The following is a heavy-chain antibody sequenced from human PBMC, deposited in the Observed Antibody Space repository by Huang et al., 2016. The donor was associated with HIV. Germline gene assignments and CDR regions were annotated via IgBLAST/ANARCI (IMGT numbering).Heavy chain of an antibody. CDR2: MTKDGINK. CDR3: ARTGYYDSSPAYFQH. Sequence: QVQLVESGGGVVQPGRSLSLSCAASGFSFSAYDMFWVRQAPGRGLEWVSVMTKDGINKYYTDDVKGRFTISRDNYKKKVYLQMSSLKPEDTAVYYCARTGYYDSSPAYFQHWGQGTLVIVS. CDR1: GFSFSAYD. V-gene: IGHV3-30-3*01. D-gene: IGHD3-22*01. J-gene: IGHJ1*01.